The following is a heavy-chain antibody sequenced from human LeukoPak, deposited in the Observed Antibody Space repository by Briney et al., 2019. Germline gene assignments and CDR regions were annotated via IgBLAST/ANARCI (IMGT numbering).Heavy chain of an antibody. V-gene: IGHV3-74*01. J-gene: IGHJ6*02. D-gene: IGHD3-10*01. CDR1: GFTFSSYW. CDR2: INSDGSST. Sequence: GGSLRLSCAASGFTFSSYWMHWVRQAPGKGLVWVSRINSDGSSTSYADSVKGRFTVSRDNAKNPLYLQMNSLRAEDTALYYCAKVSGFGELFGYYGMDVWGQGTTVTVSS. CDR3: AKVSGFGELFGYYGMDV.